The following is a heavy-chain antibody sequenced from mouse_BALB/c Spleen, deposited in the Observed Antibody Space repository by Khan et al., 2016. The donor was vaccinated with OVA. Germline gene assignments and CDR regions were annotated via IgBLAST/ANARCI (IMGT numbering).Heavy chain of an antibody. V-gene: IGHV1S81*02. CDR2: INPSNGGS. CDR3: ARSGYGNPFAY. D-gene: IGHD2-1*01. CDR1: GYTFTSYY. J-gene: IGHJ3*01. Sequence: QVQLQQSGAELVKPGASVKISCKASGYTFTSYYMYWVKQRPGQGLEWIGGINPSNGGSHFNEKFKSKATLTVDKSSSTAYMQFSGLTSEDSAVYYCARSGYGNPFAYWGQGTLVTVSA.